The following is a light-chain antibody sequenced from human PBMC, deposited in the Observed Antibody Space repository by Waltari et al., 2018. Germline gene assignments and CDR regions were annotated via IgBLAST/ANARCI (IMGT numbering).Light chain of an antibody. CDR3: GTWDSSLGIGV. CDR1: TPNIGNNY. CDR2: EDN. Sequence: QSVFPQAPSVSAAPGQKVTISCSGSTPNIGNNYVSWYQQFPGTAPKLLIYEDNRRPSGIPDRFSGAKSGASATLGITGLQTGDEANYYCGTWDSSLGIGVLGGGTRVTVL. J-gene: IGLJ3*02. V-gene: IGLV1-51*01.